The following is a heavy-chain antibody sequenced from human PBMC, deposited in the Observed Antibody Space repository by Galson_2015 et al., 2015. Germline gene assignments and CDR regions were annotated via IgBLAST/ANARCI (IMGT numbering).Heavy chain of an antibody. Sequence: SLRLSCAASGFTFSSYWMHWVRHAPGKGLVWVSRINSDGSSTSYADSVKGRFTISKDDAETSLFLQMNNLRVDDTAVYYCTRNYYESSGVYSGFDFWGQGILVTVSA. CDR3: TRNYYESSGVYSGFDF. V-gene: IGHV3-74*01. CDR1: GFTFSSYW. D-gene: IGHD3-22*01. J-gene: IGHJ4*02. CDR2: INSDGSST.